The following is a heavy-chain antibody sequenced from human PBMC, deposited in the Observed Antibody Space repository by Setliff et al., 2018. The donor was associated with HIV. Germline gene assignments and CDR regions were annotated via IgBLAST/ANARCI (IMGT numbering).Heavy chain of an antibody. V-gene: IGHV4-39*02. D-gene: IGHD1-26*01. CDR3: TRAYSGTYTLAFDH. CDR2: MFYRGST. Sequence: SETLSLTCTISGGSINSGNYYWSWIRQPAGKGLEWLGTMFYRGSTYYNPSLKSRVTISADTFTLSLSSVTAADTAVYYCTRAYSGTYTLAFDHWGQGMLVTVSS. CDR1: GGSINSGNYY. J-gene: IGHJ4*02.